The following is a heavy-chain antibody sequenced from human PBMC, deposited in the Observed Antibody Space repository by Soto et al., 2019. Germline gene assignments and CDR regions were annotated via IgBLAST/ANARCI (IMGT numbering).Heavy chain of an antibody. CDR3: ARDRGGSSGWPPGY. CDR1: GFTFSSYA. J-gene: IGHJ4*02. V-gene: IGHV3-30-3*01. D-gene: IGHD6-19*01. CDR2: ISYDGSNK. Sequence: QVQLVESGGGVVQPGRSLRLSCAASGFTFSSYAMHWVRQAPGKGLEWVAVISYDGSNKYYADSVKGRFTISRDNSKNTLYLRMNSLRAEDTAVYYCARDRGGSSGWPPGYWGQGTLVTVSS.